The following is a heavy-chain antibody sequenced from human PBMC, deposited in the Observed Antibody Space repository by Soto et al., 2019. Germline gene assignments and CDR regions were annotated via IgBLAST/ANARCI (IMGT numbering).Heavy chain of an antibody. Sequence: QVQLVESGGGVVQPGRSLRLSCAASGFTFSSYGMHWVRQAPGKGLEWVAVISYGGSNKYYADSVKGRCTISTDNSKNSLYRQMHVRRVEDIAVYYSAKGPRDCSGGSCSSGIYDYYGMDVWGRGTTVTVCS. D-gene: IGHD2-15*01. J-gene: IGHJ6*02. CDR2: ISYGGSNK. V-gene: IGHV3-30*18. CDR3: AKGPRDCSGGSCSSGIYDYYGMDV. CDR1: GFTFSSYG.